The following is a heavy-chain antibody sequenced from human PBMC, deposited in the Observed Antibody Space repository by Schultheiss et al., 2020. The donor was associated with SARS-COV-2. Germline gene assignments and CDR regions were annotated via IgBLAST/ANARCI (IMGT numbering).Heavy chain of an antibody. CDR2: INHSGST. CDR1: GGSFSGYY. Sequence: SQTLSLTCAVYGGSFSGYYWSWIRQPPGKGLEWIGEINHSGSTNYNPSLKSRVTISVDTSKNQFSLKLSSVTAADTAVYYCASQDDYGDPVPHYWGQGTLVTAPQ. V-gene: IGHV4-34*01. J-gene: IGHJ4*02. D-gene: IGHD4-17*01. CDR3: ASQDDYGDPVPHY.